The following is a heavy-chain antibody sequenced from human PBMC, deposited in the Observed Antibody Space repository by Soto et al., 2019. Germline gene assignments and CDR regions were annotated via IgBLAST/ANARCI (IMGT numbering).Heavy chain of an antibody. V-gene: IGHV4-34*01. CDR2: INHSGST. CDR3: ARLLYKHLWSGYQLNSYYYYGMDV. CDR1: GGSFSGYY. J-gene: IGHJ6*02. Sequence: PSETLSLPCAVYGGSFSGYYWSWIRQPPGKGLEWIGEINHSGSTNYNPSLKSRVTISVDTSKNQFSLKLSSVTAADTAVYYCARLLYKHLWSGYQLNSYYYYGMDVWGQGTTVTV. D-gene: IGHD3-3*02.